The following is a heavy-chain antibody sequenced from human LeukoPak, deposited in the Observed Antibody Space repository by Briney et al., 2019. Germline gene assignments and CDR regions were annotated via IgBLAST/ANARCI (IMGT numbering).Heavy chain of an antibody. CDR1: GFTFNSHS. J-gene: IGHJ4*02. D-gene: IGHD3-10*01. Sequence: GGSLRLSCAASGFTFNSHSMSWVRQAPGMGLEWVSVVSTNGDVTFYADSVKGRFTISRDNSKNTLFLQMNSLRAEDTAVYYCAKLSLSGRSQSADYWGQGTLVTVSS. CDR3: AKLSLSGRSQSADY. CDR2: VSTNGDVT. V-gene: IGHV3-23*01.